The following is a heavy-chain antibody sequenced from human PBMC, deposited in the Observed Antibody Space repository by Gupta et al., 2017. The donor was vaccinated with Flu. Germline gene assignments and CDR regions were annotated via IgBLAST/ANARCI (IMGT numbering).Heavy chain of an antibody. CDR3: ARDGSPMVRGVRGNWFDP. CDR2: INPSGGST. CDR1: GYTFTSYY. Sequence: QVQLVQSGAEVKKPGVSGKVSCKASGYTFTSYYMHWVRQAPGQGLEWMGIINPSGGSTSYAQKFQGRVTMTRDTSTSTVYMELSSLRSEDTAVYYCARDGSPMVRGVRGNWFDPWGQGTLVTVSS. D-gene: IGHD3-10*01. V-gene: IGHV1-46*01. J-gene: IGHJ5*02.